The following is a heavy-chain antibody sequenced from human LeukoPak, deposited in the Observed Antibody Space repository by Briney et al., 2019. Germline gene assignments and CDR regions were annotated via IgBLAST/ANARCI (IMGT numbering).Heavy chain of an antibody. Sequence: SQTLSLTCAVSGGSISSGGYSWSWIWQPPGKGLEWIGYIYHSGSTYYNPSLKSRVTISVDRSKNQFSLKLSSVTAADTAVYYCARAPGATSWFDPWGQGTLVTVSS. CDR2: IYHSGST. CDR3: ARAPGATSWFDP. D-gene: IGHD5-12*01. CDR1: GGSISSGGYS. V-gene: IGHV4-30-2*01. J-gene: IGHJ5*02.